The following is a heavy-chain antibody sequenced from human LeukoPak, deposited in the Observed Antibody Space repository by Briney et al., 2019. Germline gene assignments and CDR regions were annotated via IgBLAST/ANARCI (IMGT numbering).Heavy chain of an antibody. D-gene: IGHD6-6*01. V-gene: IGHV1-3*04. CDR2: INTGSGYT. CDR3: ASLPLVDY. Sequence: EASVKVSFKASGYTFTTYPIHWVRQAPGQRLEWMGWINTGSGYTRYSQKFQGRVTFTRDTSASTAYMEVSSLRSEDTAVYYCASLPLVDYWGQGTLVTVSS. CDR1: GYTFTTYP. J-gene: IGHJ4*02.